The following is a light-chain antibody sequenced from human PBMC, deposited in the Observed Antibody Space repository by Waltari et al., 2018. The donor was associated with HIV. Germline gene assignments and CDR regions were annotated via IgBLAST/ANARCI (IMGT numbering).Light chain of an antibody. CDR3: NSRDSSGNLVV. CDR2: GNN. CDR1: SLRTYY. J-gene: IGLJ2*01. V-gene: IGLV3-19*01. Sequence: SSELTQDPAVSVALGQTVRITCQGGSLRTYYATWYRQTPGQAPVLVVYGNNNRPSGIPDRFSGSSSGDTASLTITATQAEDEADYYCNSRDSSGNLVVFGGGTKLNVL.